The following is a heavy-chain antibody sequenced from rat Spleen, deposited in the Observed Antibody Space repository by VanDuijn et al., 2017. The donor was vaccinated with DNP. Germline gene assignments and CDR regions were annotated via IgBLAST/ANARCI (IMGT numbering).Heavy chain of an antibody. CDR2: INSAGST. CDR1: GYSITSSYR. CDR3: ARDRAPYVMDD. D-gene: IGHD2-2*01. J-gene: IGHJ4*01. Sequence: EVQLQESGPGLVKPSQSLSLTCSVTGYSITSSYRWNWIRKFPGNKLEWMGYINSAGSTNYNPALKSQISITRDTSKNHFFLQVNSVKTEDTATCYCARDRAPYVMDDWGQGASVTVSS. V-gene: IGHV3-3*01.